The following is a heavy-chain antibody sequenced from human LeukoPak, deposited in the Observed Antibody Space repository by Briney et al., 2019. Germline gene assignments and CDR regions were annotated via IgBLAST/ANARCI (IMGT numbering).Heavy chain of an antibody. V-gene: IGHV4-59*01. D-gene: IGHD6-13*01. J-gene: IGHJ4*02. CDR3: ARGDIAATGADY. CDR1: GGSISGYF. Sequence: SETLSLTCTVSGGSISGYFWSWVRQPPGKGLEYIGYIYHTGSSNCNPSLKSRVTMSLDTSKNQLSLKLRSVTAADTAVYYCARGDIAATGADYWGQGTLVTVSS. CDR2: IYHTGSS.